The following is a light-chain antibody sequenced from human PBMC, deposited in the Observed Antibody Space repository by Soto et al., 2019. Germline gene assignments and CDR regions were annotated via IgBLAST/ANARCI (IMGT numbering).Light chain of an antibody. J-gene: IGKJ2*01. CDR2: GAS. V-gene: IGKV1-9*01. CDR1: VDISNY. CDR3: QQFNSYPNT. Sequence: DIQLTQSPSFLSASVGDRVTITCRASVDISNYLAWYQQKPGEAPKLLIYGASSLQSGVPSRFSGSGSVTEFTLTISSLQPEDFATYFCQQFNSYPNTFGQGTKLEIK.